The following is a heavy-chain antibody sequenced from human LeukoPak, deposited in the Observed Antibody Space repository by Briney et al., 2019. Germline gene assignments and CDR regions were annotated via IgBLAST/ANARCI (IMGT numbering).Heavy chain of an antibody. Sequence: GASVKVSCKASGYTFTSYGISWVRQAPGQGLEWMGWISAYNGNTNYAQKLQGRVTMTTDTSTSTAYMELRSLRSDDTAVYYCARDCSSTSCWGEDYWGQGTQVTVSS. V-gene: IGHV1-18*01. CDR1: GYTFTSYG. J-gene: IGHJ4*02. CDR3: ARDCSSTSCWGEDY. CDR2: ISAYNGNT. D-gene: IGHD2-2*01.